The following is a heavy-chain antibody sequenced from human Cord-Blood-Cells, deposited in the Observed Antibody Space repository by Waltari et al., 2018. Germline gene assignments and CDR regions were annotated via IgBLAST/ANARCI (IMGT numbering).Heavy chain of an antibody. CDR1: GGSISSSSYY. D-gene: IGHD1-26*01. Sequence: QLQLQESGPGLVKPSETLSLTCTVSGGSISSSSYYWGWIRQPPGKGLEWIGSIYYSGRTYNNPALKGRATISVDTSKTQFSLKRGSVTAADTAVYYCAYRTELLDYWGQGTLVTVSS. J-gene: IGHJ4*02. CDR2: IYYSGRT. V-gene: IGHV4-39*01. CDR3: AYRTELLDY.